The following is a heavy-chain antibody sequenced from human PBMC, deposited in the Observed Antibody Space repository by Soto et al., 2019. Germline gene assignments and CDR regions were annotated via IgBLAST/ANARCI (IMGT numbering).Heavy chain of an antibody. Sequence: PVGSLRLSCAASGFTFSSYWMSWVRQAPGKGLEWVANIKQDGSEKYYVDSVKGRFTISRDNAKNSLYLQMNSLRAEDTAVYYCARDRYCSSTSCYHLYGMDVWGQGTTVTVSS. V-gene: IGHV3-7*01. J-gene: IGHJ6*02. CDR2: IKQDGSEK. D-gene: IGHD2-2*01. CDR3: ARDRYCSSTSCYHLYGMDV. CDR1: GFTFSSYW.